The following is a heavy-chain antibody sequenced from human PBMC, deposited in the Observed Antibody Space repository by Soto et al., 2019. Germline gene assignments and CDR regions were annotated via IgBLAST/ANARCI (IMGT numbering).Heavy chain of an antibody. CDR2: IWYDGSNK. V-gene: IGHV3-33*01. J-gene: IGHJ4*02. Sequence: QVQLVESGGGVVQPGRSLRLSCAASGFTFSSYGMHWVRQAPGKGLEWVAVIWYDGSNKYYADSVKGRFTISRDNSKNTLYLQMNSLRAEDTAVYYCARPLYSSSYELPDYWGQGTLVTVSS. D-gene: IGHD6-13*01. CDR1: GFTFSSYG. CDR3: ARPLYSSSYELPDY.